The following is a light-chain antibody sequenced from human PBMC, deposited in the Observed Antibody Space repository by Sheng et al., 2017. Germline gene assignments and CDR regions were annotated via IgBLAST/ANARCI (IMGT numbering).Light chain of an antibody. CDR1: QGIYTH. V-gene: IGKV1-16*01. Sequence: IQMTQSPSSLSVSVGDRVTITCRASQGIYTHLAWYQQKPGKAPNLLIYDASTLQSGVPSRFSGSRSGTDFTLTITSLQPDDFATYYCQQYTSYPPTFGGGTKVEI. CDR3: QQYTSYPPT. J-gene: IGKJ4*01. CDR2: DAS.